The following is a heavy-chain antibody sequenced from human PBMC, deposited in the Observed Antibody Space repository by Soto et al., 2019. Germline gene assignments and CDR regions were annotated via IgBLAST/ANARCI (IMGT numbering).Heavy chain of an antibody. J-gene: IGHJ4*02. D-gene: IGHD3-9*01. CDR2: IKQDGSEI. CDR1: GFTFSDYY. Sequence: GGSLRLSCAASGFTFSDYYMNWVRQVPGKGLEWVANIKQDGSEIYFVDSLKGRFTISRDNARNSVYLQMNSLRAEDTAVYYCARGPYYDIFLDFWGQGTLVTGSS. CDR3: ARGPYYDIFLDF. V-gene: IGHV3-7*03.